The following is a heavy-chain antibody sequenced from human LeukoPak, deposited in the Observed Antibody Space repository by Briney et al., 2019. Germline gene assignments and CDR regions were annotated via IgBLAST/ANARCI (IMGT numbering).Heavy chain of an antibody. J-gene: IGHJ5*02. Sequence: SETLSLTCSVSGGSLRSPYYCWAWIRQPPRKGLEWIGSVTYDGGTYYNPSLKSQFTLSVDTSKNQLSLKVTSVTAADTAVYYCARESFQSTITWHWFDPWGQGTLLTVSS. V-gene: IGHV4-39*07. CDR2: VTYDGGT. CDR3: ARESFQSTITWHWFDP. CDR1: GGSLRSPYYC. D-gene: IGHD3-10*01.